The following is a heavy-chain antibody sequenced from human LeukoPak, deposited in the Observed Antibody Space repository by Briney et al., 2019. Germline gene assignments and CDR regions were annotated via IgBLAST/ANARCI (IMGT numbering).Heavy chain of an antibody. J-gene: IGHJ6*03. CDR2: INPNSGGT. V-gene: IGHV1-2*02. CDR3: ARDSAPAAILDYYYYMDV. CDR1: GYTFTGYY. D-gene: IGHD2-2*02. Sequence: GASVKVSCKASGYTFTGYYMHWVRPAPGQGLEWMGWINPNSGGTIYAQKSQGRVTMTRDTSTRTASMELSRLRSDDTAVYYCARDSAPAAILDYYYYMDVWGKGATVTVSS.